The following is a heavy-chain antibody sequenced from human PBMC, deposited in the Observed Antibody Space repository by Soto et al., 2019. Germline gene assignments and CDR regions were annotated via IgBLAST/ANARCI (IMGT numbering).Heavy chain of an antibody. J-gene: IGHJ4*02. V-gene: IGHV3-7*03. CDR2: IQHDGRET. CDR3: ARGTSHYYYAHVWY. CDR1: GFTFSSYW. Sequence: LRLSCGASGFTFSSYWMSWVRQAPGKALECVANIQHDGRETFYVDSVKGRFTISRDNSNNTLYPQMDRLGVEDTAVYYCARGTSHYYYAHVWYWGLGAMVTVYS. D-gene: IGHD3-16*01.